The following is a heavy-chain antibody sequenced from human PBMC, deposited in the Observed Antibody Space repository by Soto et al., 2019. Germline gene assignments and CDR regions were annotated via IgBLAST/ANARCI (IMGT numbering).Heavy chain of an antibody. Sequence: PGGSLRLSCAASGFTFSSYGMHWVRQAPGKGLEWVAVIWYDGSNKYYADSVKGRFTISRDNSKNTLYLQMNSLRAEDTAVYYCARSGIVGATSHFDYWGQGTLVTVSS. CDR3: ARSGIVGATSHFDY. D-gene: IGHD1-26*01. CDR1: GFTFSSYG. V-gene: IGHV3-33*01. J-gene: IGHJ4*02. CDR2: IWYDGSNK.